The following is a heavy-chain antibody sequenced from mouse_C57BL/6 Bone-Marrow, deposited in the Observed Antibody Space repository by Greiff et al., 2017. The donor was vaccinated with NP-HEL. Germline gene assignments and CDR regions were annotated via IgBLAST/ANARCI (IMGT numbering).Heavy chain of an antibody. CDR2: IHPNSGST. J-gene: IGHJ2*01. Sequence: VQLQQPGAELVKPGASVKLSCKASGYTFTSYWMHWVKQRPGQGLEWIGMIHPNSGSTNYNEKFKSKATLTVDKSSSTAYMQLSSLTSEDSAVYYCARWGTTVVALFDYWGQGTTLTVSS. CDR1: GYTFTSYW. D-gene: IGHD1-1*01. CDR3: ARWGTTVVALFDY. V-gene: IGHV1-64*01.